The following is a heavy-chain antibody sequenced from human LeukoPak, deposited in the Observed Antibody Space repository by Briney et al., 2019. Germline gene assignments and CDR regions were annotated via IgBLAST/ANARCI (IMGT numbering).Heavy chain of an antibody. D-gene: IGHD6-13*01. Sequence: GGSLRLSCAASGFTFSSNGMHWVRQAPGKGLEWVAVISYDGSNKNYADSVKGRFTISRDNSKNTLYLQMNSLRSEDTAVYYCAKGLMNIAAAGIGYWGQGTLVTVSS. CDR2: ISYDGSNK. CDR1: GFTFSSNG. J-gene: IGHJ4*02. CDR3: AKGLMNIAAAGIGY. V-gene: IGHV3-30*18.